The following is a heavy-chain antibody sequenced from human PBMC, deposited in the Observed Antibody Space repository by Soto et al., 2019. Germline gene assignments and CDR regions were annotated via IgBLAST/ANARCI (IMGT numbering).Heavy chain of an antibody. CDR1: GGTFSSYA. V-gene: IGHV1-69*13. CDR2: IIPIFGTA. D-gene: IGHD6-25*01. J-gene: IGHJ6*02. CDR3: ARSGYGVDYYYGMDV. Sequence: VKVSCKASGGTFSSYAISGLRQAPGQGLEWMGGIIPIFGTANYAQKFQGRVTITADESTSTACMEPSSLRSEGTAVYYCARSGYGVDYYYGMDVWGQGTTVTVSS.